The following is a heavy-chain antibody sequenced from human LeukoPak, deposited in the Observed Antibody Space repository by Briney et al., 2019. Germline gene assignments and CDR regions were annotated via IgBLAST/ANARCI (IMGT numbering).Heavy chain of an antibody. CDR2: IYYSGST. CDR1: GGSISSYY. CDR3: ARHISGYGYSDY. J-gene: IGHJ4*02. V-gene: IGHV4-59*08. D-gene: IGHD6-25*01. Sequence: PSETLSLTCTVSGGSISSYYWSWIRQPPGKGLEWIGYIYYSGSTNYNPSLKSRVTISVDTSKNQFSLKLSSVTAADTAVYYCARHISGYGYSDYWGQGTLVTVSS.